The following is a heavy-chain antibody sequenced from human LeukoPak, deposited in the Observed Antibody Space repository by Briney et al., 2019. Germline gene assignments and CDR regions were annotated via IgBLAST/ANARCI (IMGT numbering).Heavy chain of an antibody. J-gene: IGHJ5*02. V-gene: IGHV1-8*02. D-gene: IGHD2-15*01. CDR1: GYTFINHG. CDR2: MNPNSGNT. Sequence: ASVKVSCKASGYTFINHGISWVRQAPGQGLEWMGWMNPNSGNTGYAQKFQGRLTMTRNTSISTAYMELSSLRSEDTAVYYCARVVYCSGGTCYSPWFDPWGQGTLVTVSS. CDR3: ARVVYCSGGTCYSPWFDP.